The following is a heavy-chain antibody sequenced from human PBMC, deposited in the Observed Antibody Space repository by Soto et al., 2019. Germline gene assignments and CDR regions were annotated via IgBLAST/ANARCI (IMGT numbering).Heavy chain of an antibody. CDR2: IYHSGST. D-gene: IGHD1-1*01. J-gene: IGHJ5*02. V-gene: IGHV4-30-2*01. CDR3: ARDQLEGNWFDP. Sequence: QLQLQESGSGLVRPSQTLSLTCAVSGGSISSGGYSWNWIRQPPGKGLEWIGYIYHSGSTLYTPSRKSRVXXXVXXSKNQFSLKLSSVTAADTAVYYCARDQLEGNWFDPWGQGTLVTVSS. CDR1: GGSISSGGYS.